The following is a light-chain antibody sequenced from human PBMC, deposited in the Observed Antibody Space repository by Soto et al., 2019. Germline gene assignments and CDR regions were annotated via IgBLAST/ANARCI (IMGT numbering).Light chain of an antibody. V-gene: IGLV2-23*03. CDR2: EGS. CDR1: SSDVGSYNL. J-gene: IGLJ1*01. CDR3: CSYAGSSTFLYV. Sequence: QPVLTQPASGSGSPGQSITISCTGTSSDVGSYNLVSWYQQHPGKAPKLMIYEGSKRPSGVSNRFSGSKSGNTASLTISGLQAEDEADYYCCSYAGSSTFLYVFGTGTKVTVL.